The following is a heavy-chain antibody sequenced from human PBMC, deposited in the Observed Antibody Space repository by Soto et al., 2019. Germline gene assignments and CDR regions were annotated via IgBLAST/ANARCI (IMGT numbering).Heavy chain of an antibody. J-gene: IGHJ5*02. Sequence: QVQLQESGPGLVKPSETLSLTCTVSGGSISSYYWSWIRQPPGKGLEWIGYIYYSGSTNYNPSLTSRVTISVDTSKNQFSLKLSSVTAADTAVYYCAREKTRGYCSSTSCYGWFDPWGQGTLVTVSS. D-gene: IGHD2-2*01. V-gene: IGHV4-59*01. CDR2: IYYSGST. CDR3: AREKTRGYCSSTSCYGWFDP. CDR1: GGSISSYY.